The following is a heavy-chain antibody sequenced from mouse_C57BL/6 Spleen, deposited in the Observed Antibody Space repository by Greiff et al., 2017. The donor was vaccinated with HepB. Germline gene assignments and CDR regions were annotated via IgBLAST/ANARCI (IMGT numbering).Heavy chain of an antibody. CDR3: TRDRDYYGSSPYYAMDY. Sequence: EVQVVESGEGLVKPGGSLKLSCAASGFTFSSYAMSWVRQTPEKRLEWVAYISSGGDYIYYADTVKGRFTISRDNARNTLYLQMSSLKSEDTAMYYCTRDRDYYGSSPYYAMDYWGQGTSVTVSS. J-gene: IGHJ4*01. V-gene: IGHV5-9-1*02. CDR2: ISSGGDYI. CDR1: GFTFSSYA. D-gene: IGHD1-1*01.